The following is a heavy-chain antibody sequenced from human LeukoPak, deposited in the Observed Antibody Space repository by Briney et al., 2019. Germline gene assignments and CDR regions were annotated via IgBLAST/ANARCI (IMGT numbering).Heavy chain of an antibody. CDR2: VYTSGST. CDR3: ARTPIAVAGTGVNWFDP. V-gene: IGHV4-4*07. J-gene: IGHJ5*02. D-gene: IGHD6-19*01. Sequence: SETLSLTCTVSGGSISSYYWSWIRQPAGKGLEWIGRVYTSGSTNYNPSLKSRVTISVDTSKNQFSLKLSSVTAADTAVYYCARTPIAVAGTGVNWFDPWGQGTLVTVSS. CDR1: GGSISSYY.